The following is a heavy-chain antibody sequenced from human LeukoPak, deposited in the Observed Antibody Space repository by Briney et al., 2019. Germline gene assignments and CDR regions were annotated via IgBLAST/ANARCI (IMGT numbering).Heavy chain of an antibody. CDR1: GFTFSDYY. CDR2: ISSSGSTI. Sequence: GGSLRLSCAASGFTFSDYYMSWIRQAPGKELEWVSYISSSGSTIYYADSVKGRFTISRDNAKNSLYLQMNSLRAEDTAVYYCARRTPNYYCYGMDVWGQGTTVTVSS. D-gene: IGHD2-2*01. V-gene: IGHV3-11*01. J-gene: IGHJ6*02. CDR3: ARRTPNYYCYGMDV.